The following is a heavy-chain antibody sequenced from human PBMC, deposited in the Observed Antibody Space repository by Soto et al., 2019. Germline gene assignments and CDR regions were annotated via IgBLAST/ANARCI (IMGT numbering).Heavy chain of an antibody. J-gene: IGHJ4*02. D-gene: IGHD3-10*01. V-gene: IGHV1-18*01. CDR3: ARDNLYGSGSYYYFDY. Sequence: QVQLVQSGGEVKKPGASVKVSCKASGYSFKINGISWVRQAPGQGLEWVGGISAYNGNTIYTQKFQGRVTMTTDTSTSTAYMELRSLRSDDTAVYYCARDNLYGSGSYYYFDYWGQGTLVTVSS. CDR2: ISAYNGNT. CDR1: GYSFKING.